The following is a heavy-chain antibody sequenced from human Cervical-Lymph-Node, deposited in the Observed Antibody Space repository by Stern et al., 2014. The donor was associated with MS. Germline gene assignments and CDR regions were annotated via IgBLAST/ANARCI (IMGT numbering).Heavy chain of an antibody. J-gene: IGHJ6*02. V-gene: IGHV1-69*01. Sequence: QVQLVQSGAEVKQPGSSVKGSCKASGGTFNSYVISWVRQAPGQGLEGMGGFVPLFSTTHYAQKLQGRVTITADESRSTTYMELTSLRSDDTAVYYCARGGIGSSRLYYHFYGMDVWGQGTTVTVSS. CDR3: ARGGIGSSRLYYHFYGMDV. D-gene: IGHD6-6*01. CDR1: GGTFNSYV. CDR2: FVPLFSTT.